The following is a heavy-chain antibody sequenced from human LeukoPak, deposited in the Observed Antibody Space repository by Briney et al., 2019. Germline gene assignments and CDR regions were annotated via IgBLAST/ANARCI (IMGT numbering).Heavy chain of an antibody. CDR2: IYYSGST. CDR1: GGSISSYY. Sequence: SETLSLTCTVSGGSISSYYWSWIRQPPGKGLEGLGYIYYSGSTNYNPSLKSRVTISVDTSKNQFSLKLTSVTAADTAVYYCARTTEGGYTYGYFYYYYMDVWGKGTTVTISS. J-gene: IGHJ6*03. D-gene: IGHD5-18*01. CDR3: ARTTEGGYTYGYFYYYYMDV. V-gene: IGHV4-59*01.